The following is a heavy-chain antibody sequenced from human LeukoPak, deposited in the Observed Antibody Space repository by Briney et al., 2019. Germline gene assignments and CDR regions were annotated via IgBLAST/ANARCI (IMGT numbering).Heavy chain of an antibody. Sequence: PGRSLRLSCAASGFTFSSYGMHWVRQAPGKGQEWEAVISYDGSNKYYADSVKGRFTISRDNSKNTLYLQMNGLRAEDTAVYYCAKGILGYCSGGSCYPFDYWGQGTLVTVSS. CDR1: GFTFSSYG. D-gene: IGHD2-15*01. CDR2: ISYDGSNK. CDR3: AKGILGYCSGGSCYPFDY. J-gene: IGHJ4*02. V-gene: IGHV3-30*18.